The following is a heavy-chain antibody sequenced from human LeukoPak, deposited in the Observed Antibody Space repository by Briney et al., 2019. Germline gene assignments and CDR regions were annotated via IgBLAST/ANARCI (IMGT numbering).Heavy chain of an antibody. D-gene: IGHD1-26*01. V-gene: IGHV3-48*03. CDR3: ARGDPRVGATDY. CDR2: ISSSGSTI. J-gene: IGHJ4*02. CDR1: GFTLSSYE. Sequence: GGSLRLSCAASGFTLSSYEMNWVRQAPGKGLEWVSYISSSGSTIYYADSVKGRFTISRDNAKNSLYLQMSSLRAEDTAVYYCARGDPRVGATDYWGQGTLVTVSS.